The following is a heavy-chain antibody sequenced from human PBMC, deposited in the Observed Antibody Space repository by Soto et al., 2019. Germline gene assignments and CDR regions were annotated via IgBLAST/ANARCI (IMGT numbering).Heavy chain of an antibody. Sequence: LRLSCAASGFTFSSYSMNWVRQAPGKGLEWVSSISSSSSYIYYADSVKGRFTISRDNAKNSLYLQMNSLRAEDTAVYYCARGGGYMVRGATGTFDIWGQGTMVTVSS. CDR2: ISSSSSYI. CDR1: GFTFSSYS. J-gene: IGHJ3*02. V-gene: IGHV3-21*01. CDR3: ARGGGYMVRGATGTFDI. D-gene: IGHD3-10*01.